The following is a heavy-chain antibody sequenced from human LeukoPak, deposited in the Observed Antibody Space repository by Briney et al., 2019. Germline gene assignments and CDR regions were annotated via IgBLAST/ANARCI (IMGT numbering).Heavy chain of an antibody. D-gene: IGHD3-10*01. CDR1: GLTFRNHA. V-gene: IGHV3-23*01. J-gene: IGHJ4*02. CDR2: ITGSGAFT. CDR3: ASRVFGETYIAVFDY. Sequence: GSLRLSCATSGLTFRNHAMSWVRQAPGKGLEWVAGITGSGAFTYHAESVRGRFTVSRDNSKNTLYLQMNSLRAEDTALYYCASRVFGETYIAVFDYWGQGTRVTVSS.